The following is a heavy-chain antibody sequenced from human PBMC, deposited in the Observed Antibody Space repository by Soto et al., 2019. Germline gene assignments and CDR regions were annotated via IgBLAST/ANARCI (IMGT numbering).Heavy chain of an antibody. CDR1: GGSISSGGYY. D-gene: IGHD3-3*01. J-gene: IGHJ4*02. Sequence: SETLSLTCTVSGGSISSGGYYWSWIRQHPGKGLEWIGYIYYSGSTYYNPSLKSRVTISVDTSKNQFSLKLSSVTAADTAVYYCARYSSAHWSGYYGNFDYWGQGTLVTVSS. CDR3: ARYSSAHWSGYYGNFDY. CDR2: IYYSGST. V-gene: IGHV4-31*03.